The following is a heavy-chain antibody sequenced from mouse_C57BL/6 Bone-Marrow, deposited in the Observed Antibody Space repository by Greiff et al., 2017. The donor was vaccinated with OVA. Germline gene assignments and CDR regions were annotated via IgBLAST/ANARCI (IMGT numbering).Heavy chain of an antibody. Sequence: EVNVVESGGGLVQPGGSLKLSCAASGFTFSDYYMYWVRQTPEKRLEWVAYISNGGGSTYYPDTVKGRFTISRDNAKNTLYLQMSRLKSEDTAMYYCARVTAQAFDYWGQGTTLTVSS. D-gene: IGHD3-2*02. J-gene: IGHJ2*01. V-gene: IGHV5-12*01. CDR1: GFTFSDYY. CDR3: ARVTAQAFDY. CDR2: ISNGGGST.